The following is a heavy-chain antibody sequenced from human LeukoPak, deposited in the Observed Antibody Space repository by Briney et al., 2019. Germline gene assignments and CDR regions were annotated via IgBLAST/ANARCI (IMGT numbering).Heavy chain of an antibody. CDR3: ARVSSSWFDFDY. V-gene: IGHV4-61*05. CDR2: IYYSGST. CDR1: GGSISSSSYY. J-gene: IGHJ4*02. D-gene: IGHD6-13*01. Sequence: SETLSLTCTVSGGSISSSSYYWGWIRQPPGKGLGWIGYIYYSGSTNYNPSLKSRITISVDTSKNQFSLKLSSVTAADTVVYYCARVSSSWFDFDYWGQGTLVTVSS.